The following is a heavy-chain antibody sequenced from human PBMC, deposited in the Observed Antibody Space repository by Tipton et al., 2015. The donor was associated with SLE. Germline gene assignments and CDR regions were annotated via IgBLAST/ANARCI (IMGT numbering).Heavy chain of an antibody. CDR1: GFTFSSYE. J-gene: IGHJ4*02. CDR3: AKDSRPSPRGY. Sequence: GSLRLSCAASGFTFSSYEMNWVRQAPGKGLEWVSVIYSGGSTYYADSVKGRFTISRDNSKNTLYLQMNSLRAEDTAVYYCAKDSRPSPRGYWGQGTLVTVAS. V-gene: IGHV3-23*03. CDR2: IYSGGST.